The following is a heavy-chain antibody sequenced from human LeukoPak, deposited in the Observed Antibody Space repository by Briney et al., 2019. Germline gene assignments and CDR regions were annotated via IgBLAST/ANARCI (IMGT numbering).Heavy chain of an antibody. J-gene: IGHJ3*02. V-gene: IGHV4-39*01. CDR1: GGSISSNFYF. Sequence: SETLSLTCTVSGGSISSNFYFWGWIRQPPGKGLEWIGSIFYSGTTYYNPSLQSRVTISVDTSENQFSLKLSSVTAADTAVYYCGRHRNSGGGESPGVFDIWGQGTVVTVSS. CDR3: GRHRNSGGGESPGVFDI. D-gene: IGHD6-19*01. CDR2: IFYSGTT.